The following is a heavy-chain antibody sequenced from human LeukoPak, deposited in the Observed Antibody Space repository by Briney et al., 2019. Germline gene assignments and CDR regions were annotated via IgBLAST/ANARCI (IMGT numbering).Heavy chain of an antibody. V-gene: IGHV1-24*01. J-gene: IGHJ3*02. Sequence: ASVKVSCKVSGYTLTELSMHWVRQAPGKGLEWMGGFDPEDGEIIYAQKFQGRVTMTEDTSTDTAYMELSSLRSEDTAVYYCATPSDYYDSSGYYYGSRAFDIWGQGTMVTVSS. CDR3: ATPSDYYDSSGYYYGSRAFDI. CDR2: FDPEDGEI. D-gene: IGHD3-22*01. CDR1: GYTLTELS.